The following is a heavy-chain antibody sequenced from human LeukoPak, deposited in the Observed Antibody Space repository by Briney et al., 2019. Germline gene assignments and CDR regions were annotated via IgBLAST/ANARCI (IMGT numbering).Heavy chain of an antibody. CDR2: IYYSGST. CDR1: DGSISSSSYY. CDR3: AREGSGSYGY. V-gene: IGHV4-39*07. D-gene: IGHD1-26*01. Sequence: SETLSLTCTVSDGSISSSSYYWGWIRQPPGKGLEWIGSIYYSGSTYYNPSLKSRVTISVDTSKNQFSLKLSSVTAADTAVYYCAREGSGSYGYWGQGTLVTVSS. J-gene: IGHJ4*02.